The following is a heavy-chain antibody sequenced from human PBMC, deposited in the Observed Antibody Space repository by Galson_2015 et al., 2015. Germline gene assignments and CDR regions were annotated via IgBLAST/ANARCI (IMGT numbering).Heavy chain of an antibody. CDR2: IWYDGSNK. D-gene: IGHD3-16*01. CDR3: ARGSDYDYVWGTDDAFDI. V-gene: IGHV3-33*01. Sequence: SLRLSCAASGFTFSSYGMHWVRQAPGKGLEWVAVIWYDGSNKYYADSVKGRFTISRDNSKNTLYLQMNSLRAEDTAVYYCARGSDYDYVWGTDDAFDIWGQGTMVTVSS. J-gene: IGHJ3*02. CDR1: GFTFSSYG.